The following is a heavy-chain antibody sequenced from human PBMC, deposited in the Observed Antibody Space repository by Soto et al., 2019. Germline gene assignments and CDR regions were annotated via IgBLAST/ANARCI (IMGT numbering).Heavy chain of an antibody. CDR1: GISLRHASTG. J-gene: IGHJ4*02. V-gene: IGHV2-26*01. CDR3: LRILRHNNLPPDY. Sequence: QVTLKESGPVLVKPTETLTLTCTVSGISLRHASTGVAWIRKPPGRVLEWLAHIFLDDEKSSSTSLKRRLTIAKDTSQSVVVLAMTNLDPVDTARYFWLRILRHNNLPPDYVGQRTRVTGSS. D-gene: IGHD1-20*01. CDR2: IFLDDEK.